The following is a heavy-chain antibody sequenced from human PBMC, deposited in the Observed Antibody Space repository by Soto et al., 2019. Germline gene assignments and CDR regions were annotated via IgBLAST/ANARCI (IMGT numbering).Heavy chain of an antibody. CDR1: GGSISSYY. CDR3: ARDRSDYDILTGYYTSHYFDY. CDR2: IYYSGST. V-gene: IGHV4-59*01. J-gene: IGHJ4*02. D-gene: IGHD3-9*01. Sequence: PSETLSLTCTVSGGSISSYYWSWIRQPPGKGLEWIGYIYYSGSTNYNPSLKSRVTISVDTSKNQFSLKLSSVTAADTAVYYCARDRSDYDILTGYYTSHYFDYWGQGTLVNVSS.